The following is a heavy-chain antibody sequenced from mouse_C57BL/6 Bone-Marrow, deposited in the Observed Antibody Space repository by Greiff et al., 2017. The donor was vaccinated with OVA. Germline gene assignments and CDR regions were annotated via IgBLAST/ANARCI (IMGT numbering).Heavy chain of an antibody. CDR3: AREDSNYLAWFAY. CDR2: ISDGGSYT. J-gene: IGHJ3*01. V-gene: IGHV5-4*01. D-gene: IGHD2-5*01. CDR1: GFTFSSYA. Sequence: DVQLVESGGGLVKPGGSLKLSCAASGFTFSSYAMSWVRQTPEKRLEWVATISDGGSYTYYPDNVKGRFTISRDNAKNNLYLQMSHLKSEDTAMYYCAREDSNYLAWFAYWGQGTLVTVSA.